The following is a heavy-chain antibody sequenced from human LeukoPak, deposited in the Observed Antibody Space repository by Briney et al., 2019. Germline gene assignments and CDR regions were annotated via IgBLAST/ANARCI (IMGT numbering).Heavy chain of an antibody. D-gene: IGHD3-22*01. V-gene: IGHV4-34*01. J-gene: IGHJ4*02. CDR1: GGSFSGYY. CDR2: INHSGST. CDR3: ARLRRGYYPYYFDY. Sequence: SETLSLTCAVYGGSFSGYYWSWIREPPGKGLEWIGEINHSGSTNYNPSLKRRVTISVGTSKNQFSLTLSSVTTADTAGFYCARLRRGYYPYYFDYWGQGTLVTVSS.